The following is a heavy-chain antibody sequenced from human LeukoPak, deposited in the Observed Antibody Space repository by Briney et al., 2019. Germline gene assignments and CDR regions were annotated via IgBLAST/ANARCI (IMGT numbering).Heavy chain of an antibody. V-gene: IGHV1-8*01. D-gene: IGHD3-22*01. Sequence: ASVTVSCKASGYTFTSYDINWVRQATGQGLEWMGWMNPGSGNTGLAQKFQGRVTMTSNTSTSTAYMELSSLRSEDTAVYFCARASRQVDGYDSAGYYYFGYWGQGAVVTVSS. CDR2: MNPGSGNT. J-gene: IGHJ4*02. CDR3: ARASRQVDGYDSAGYYYFGY. CDR1: GYTFTSYD.